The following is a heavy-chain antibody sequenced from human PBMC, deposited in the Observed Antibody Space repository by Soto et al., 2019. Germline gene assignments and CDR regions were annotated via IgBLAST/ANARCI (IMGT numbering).Heavy chain of an antibody. Sequence: QVQLVQSGAEVKKPGSSVKVSCKASGGTFSSYAISWVRQAPGQGLEWMGGIIPIFGTANYEQKFQGRVTITADESTSTAYMELSSLRSEDTAVYYCARKGGGGNTQYYYGMDVWGQGTTVTVSS. CDR3: ARKGGGGNTQYYYGMDV. CDR2: IIPIFGTA. J-gene: IGHJ6*02. D-gene: IGHD2-15*01. V-gene: IGHV1-69*12. CDR1: GGTFSSYA.